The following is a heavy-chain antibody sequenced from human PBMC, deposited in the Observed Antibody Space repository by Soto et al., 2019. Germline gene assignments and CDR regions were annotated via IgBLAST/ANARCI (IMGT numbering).Heavy chain of an antibody. CDR3: ARDRSYDSSGYYLGFFDY. Sequence: QVQLVESGGGVVQPGRSLRLSCAASGFTFSSYAMHWVRQAPGKGLEWVAVISYDGSNKYYAGSVKGRFTISRDNSKNTLYLQMNSLRAEDTAVYYCARDRSYDSSGYYLGFFDYWGQGTLVTVSS. CDR1: GFTFSSYA. D-gene: IGHD3-22*01. J-gene: IGHJ4*02. V-gene: IGHV3-30-3*01. CDR2: ISYDGSNK.